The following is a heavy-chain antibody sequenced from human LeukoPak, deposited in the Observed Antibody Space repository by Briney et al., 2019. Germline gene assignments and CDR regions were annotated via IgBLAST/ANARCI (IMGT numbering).Heavy chain of an antibody. CDR3: ARDGYYGSGNYFDY. CDR2: ISSNGRTI. Sequence: GGSLRLSCAASGFTFSSYEMNWVRQAPGKGLEWVSYISSNGRTIYDADSVKGRFTISRDNAKNSLYLQMNSLRAEDTAVCYCARDGYYGSGNYFDYWGQGALVTVSS. J-gene: IGHJ4*02. CDR1: GFTFSSYE. D-gene: IGHD3-10*01. V-gene: IGHV3-48*03.